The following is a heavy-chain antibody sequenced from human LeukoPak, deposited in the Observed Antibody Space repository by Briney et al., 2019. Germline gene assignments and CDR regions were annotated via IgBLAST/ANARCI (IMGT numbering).Heavy chain of an antibody. Sequence: PSETLSLTCTVSGGSISSYYWSWIRQPPGKGLEWIGYIYYSGSTNYNPSLKSRVTISVDTSKNQFSLKLSSVTAADTAVYYCARDYPGTGDPAALLWGQGTLVTVSS. J-gene: IGHJ4*02. CDR1: GGSISSYY. V-gene: IGHV4-59*01. CDR3: ARDYPGTGDPAALL. D-gene: IGHD4-17*01. CDR2: IYYSGST.